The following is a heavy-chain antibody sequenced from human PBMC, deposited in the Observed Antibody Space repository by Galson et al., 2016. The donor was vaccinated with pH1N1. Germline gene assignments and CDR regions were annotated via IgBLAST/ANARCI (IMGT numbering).Heavy chain of an antibody. D-gene: IGHD4/OR15-4a*01. J-gene: IGHJ5*01. CDR2: LSWDGGFT. CDR1: GFTFDDYA. CDR3: AKEIYATWCYRIDS. V-gene: IGHV3-43D*04. Sequence: SLRLSCAPSGFTFDDYAMHWVRQAPGKGLEWVSLLSWDGGFTYYADSVKGRFTISRDNIKNSLFLKMNTLRGEDTALYYCAKEIYATWCYRIDSWGQGTLVTVSS.